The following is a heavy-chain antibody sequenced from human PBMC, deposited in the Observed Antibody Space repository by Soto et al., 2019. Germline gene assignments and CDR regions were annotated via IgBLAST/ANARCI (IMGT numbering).Heavy chain of an antibody. CDR2: IYHSGST. CDR1: GYSISSGYY. Sequence: SETLSLTCAVSGYSISSGYYWGWIRQPPGKGLEWIGSIYHSGSTYYNPSLKSRVTISVDTSKNQFSLKLSSVTAADTAVYYCASRPIFGVVIDYWGQGTLVTVSS. D-gene: IGHD3-3*01. CDR3: ASRPIFGVVIDY. V-gene: IGHV4-38-2*01. J-gene: IGHJ4*02.